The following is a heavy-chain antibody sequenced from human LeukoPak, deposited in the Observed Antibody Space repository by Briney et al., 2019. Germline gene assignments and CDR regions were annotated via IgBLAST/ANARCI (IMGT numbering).Heavy chain of an antibody. D-gene: IGHD6-13*01. CDR1: GFXFSSYE. CDR2: ISSSGSTT. J-gene: IGHJ4*02. V-gene: IGHV3-48*03. Sequence: GGSLRLSCAASGFXFSSYEINWVRQAPGKGLEWVSYISSSGSTTYYADSVKGRFTISRDNAKNSLYLQMNSLRAEDTAVYYCARVSTAVSLAIDYWGQGTLVTVST. CDR3: ARVSTAVSLAIDY.